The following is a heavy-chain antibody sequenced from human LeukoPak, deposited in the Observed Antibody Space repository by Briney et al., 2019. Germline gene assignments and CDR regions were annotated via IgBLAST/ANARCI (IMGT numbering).Heavy chain of an antibody. D-gene: IGHD6-13*01. CDR3: ARDQGSSWFQLYFDY. Sequence: GGSLRLSCAASGFTFSSYSMNWVRQAPGKGLEWVSSISSSSSYIYYADSVKGRFTISRDNAKNSLYLQMNSLRAEDTAVYYCARDQGSSWFQLYFDYWGQGTLVTVSS. CDR1: GFTFSSYS. J-gene: IGHJ4*02. V-gene: IGHV3-21*01. CDR2: ISSSSSYI.